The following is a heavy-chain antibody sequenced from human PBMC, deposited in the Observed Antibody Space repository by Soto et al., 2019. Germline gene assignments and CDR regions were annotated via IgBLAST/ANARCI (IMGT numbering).Heavy chain of an antibody. CDR1: GYSFTSYW. D-gene: IGHD4-4*01. V-gene: IGHV5-51*01. CDR2: IYPGDSDT. J-gene: IGHJ6*02. CDR3: ARHPLYSNYEGSGMDV. Sequence: GESLKISCKGSGYSFTSYWIGWVRQMPGKCLEWMGIIYPGDSDTRYSPSFQGQVTISADKSISTAYLQWSSLKASDTAMYYCARHPLYSNYEGSGMDVWGQGTTVTVYS.